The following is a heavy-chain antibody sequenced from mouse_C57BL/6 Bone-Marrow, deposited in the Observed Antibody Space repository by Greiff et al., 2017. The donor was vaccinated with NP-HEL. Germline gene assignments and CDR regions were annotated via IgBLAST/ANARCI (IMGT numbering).Heavy chain of an antibody. CDR2: ISYDGSN. CDR1: GYSITSGYY. Sequence: VQLQQSGPGLVKPSQSLSLTCSVTGYSITSGYYWNWIRQFPGNKLEWMGYISYDGSNNYNPSLKNRISITRDTSKNQFFLKLNSVTTEDTATYYCAREITTVVATRYFDVGGTGTTVTVSS. CDR3: AREITTVVATRYFDV. J-gene: IGHJ1*03. V-gene: IGHV3-6*01. D-gene: IGHD1-1*01.